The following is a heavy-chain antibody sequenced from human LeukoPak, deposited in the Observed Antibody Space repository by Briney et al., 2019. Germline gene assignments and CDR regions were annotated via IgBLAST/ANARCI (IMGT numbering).Heavy chain of an antibody. CDR1: GFTFSSFA. D-gene: IGHD4-17*01. J-gene: IGHJ3*02. CDR3: ARDRAGDKRGDI. V-gene: IGHV3-23*01. Sequence: PGGSLRLSCEASGFTFSSFAMTWVGQAPGKGLEGVSSITGSHGRTYNTDSVTGRFTIYRDNSQNTLYLQMNSLRAEDTAVYYCARDRAGDKRGDIWGQGPMVTVSS. CDR2: ITGSHGRT.